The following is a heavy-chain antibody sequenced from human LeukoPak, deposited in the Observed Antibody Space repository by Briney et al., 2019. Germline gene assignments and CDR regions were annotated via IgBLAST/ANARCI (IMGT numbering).Heavy chain of an antibody. D-gene: IGHD3-9*01. CDR3: ARAADILTGYYVY. J-gene: IGHJ4*02. CDR2: INPNSGGT. V-gene: IGHV1-2*02. CDR1: GYTFTDYY. Sequence: ASVKVSCKASGYTFTDYYMHWVRQAPGQGLEWMGWINPNSGGTNYAQKFQGRVTMTRDTSISTAYMELSRLRSDDTAVYYCARAADILTGYYVYWGQGTLVTVSS.